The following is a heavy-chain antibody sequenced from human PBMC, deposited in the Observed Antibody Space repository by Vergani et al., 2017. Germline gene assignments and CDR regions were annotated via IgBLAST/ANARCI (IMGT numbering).Heavy chain of an antibody. CDR1: GFTFDDYA. Sequence: EVQLVESGGGLVQPGRSLRLSCAASGFTFDDYAMHWVRQAPEKGLEWVSGISLNSGNIAYADSVKGRFTSSRDNAKNSLYLQMNSLRAEDTALYYCAKGSIAVAGTNIYFDSWGQGTLVTVSS. J-gene: IGHJ4*02. CDR3: AKGSIAVAGTNIYFDS. V-gene: IGHV3-9*01. CDR2: ISLNSGNI. D-gene: IGHD6-19*01.